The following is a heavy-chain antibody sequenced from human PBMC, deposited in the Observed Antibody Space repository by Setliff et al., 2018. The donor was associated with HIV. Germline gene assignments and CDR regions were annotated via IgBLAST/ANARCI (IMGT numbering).Heavy chain of an antibody. CDR3: ARVGQWLEYYIDY. Sequence: PGGSLRLSCAASGFSFDHYGLGWVRQAPGKGLEWVSGINWNGGSIGYADSVKGRFTISRDNAKNSLYLQMNSLRAEDTALYYCARVGQWLEYYIDYWGQGTLVTVSS. CDR2: INWNGGSI. D-gene: IGHD6-19*01. V-gene: IGHV3-20*04. J-gene: IGHJ4*02. CDR1: GFSFDHYG.